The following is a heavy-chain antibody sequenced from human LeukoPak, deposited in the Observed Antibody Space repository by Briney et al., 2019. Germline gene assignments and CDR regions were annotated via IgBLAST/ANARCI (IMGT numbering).Heavy chain of an antibody. D-gene: IGHD6-19*01. J-gene: IGHJ4*02. Sequence: GGSLRLSCAASGFTFSSYAMSWVRQAPGKGLEWVSAISGSGSNTYYTDSVKGRFTISRDNSKNTLYLQMNSLRAEDTAVYDCAKGRTYSSGWYFIDDYWGQGTLVTVSS. CDR2: ISGSGSNT. CDR1: GFTFSSYA. CDR3: AKGRTYSSGWYFIDDY. V-gene: IGHV3-23*01.